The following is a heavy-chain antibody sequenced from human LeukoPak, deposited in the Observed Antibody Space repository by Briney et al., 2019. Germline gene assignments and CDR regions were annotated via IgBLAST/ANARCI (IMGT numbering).Heavy chain of an antibody. V-gene: IGHV4-4*02. CDR1: GGSISSSNW. Sequence: SGTLSLTCAVSGGSISSSNWWSWVRQPPGKGLEWIGYIYYSGSTYYNPSLKSRVTISVDTSKNQFSLKLSSVTAADTAVYYCARATDYYDSSGYYYPQYFQHWGQGTLVTVSS. J-gene: IGHJ1*01. CDR2: IYYSGST. CDR3: ARATDYYDSSGYYYPQYFQH. D-gene: IGHD3-22*01.